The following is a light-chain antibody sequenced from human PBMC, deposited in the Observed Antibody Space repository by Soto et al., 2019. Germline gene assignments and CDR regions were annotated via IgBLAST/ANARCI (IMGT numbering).Light chain of an antibody. CDR3: SSYTTATTRV. V-gene: IGLV2-14*01. J-gene: IGLJ3*02. CDR2: DVS. CDR1: SSDVGAYNY. Sequence: QSALTQPASVSGSPGQSLTISCTGTSSDVGAYNYVSWYKQHPGKAPKLMIFDVSNRPSGVSNRFSGSKSGNTASLTISGLPAEDEADYSCSSYTTATTRVFGGGTKLTVL.